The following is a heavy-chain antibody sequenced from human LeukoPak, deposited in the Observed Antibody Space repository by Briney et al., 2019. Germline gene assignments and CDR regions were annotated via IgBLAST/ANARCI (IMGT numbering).Heavy chain of an antibody. CDR3: ARAASGYYDRWFDP. J-gene: IGHJ5*02. Sequence: SETLSLTCTVSGGSIGTYCWNWVRQPPGKGLEWIGYIYYSGNTDYNPSLKSRVTISVDTYRNQFSLKLNSVTAADTAAYYCARAASGYYDRWFDPWGQGILVTVSS. V-gene: IGHV4-59*01. D-gene: IGHD3-22*01. CDR1: GGSIGTYC. CDR2: IYYSGNT.